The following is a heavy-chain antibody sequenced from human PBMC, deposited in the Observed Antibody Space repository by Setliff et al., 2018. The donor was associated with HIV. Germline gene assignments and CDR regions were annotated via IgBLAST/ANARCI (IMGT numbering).Heavy chain of an antibody. CDR2: INQSGNT. D-gene: IGHD3-10*01. J-gene: IGHJ2*01. Sequence: PSETLSLTCAVYGGTLSGYYWRWVRQSPGRGLEWIGEINQSGNTNFNTSLKSRLIISVDTSKSHFSLKLTSVTAADTALYYCARAGGQGYSGSGSFYHRNFDLWGRGTLFTVSS. CDR3: ARAGGQGYSGSGSFYHRNFDL. V-gene: IGHV4-34*01. CDR1: GGTLSGYY.